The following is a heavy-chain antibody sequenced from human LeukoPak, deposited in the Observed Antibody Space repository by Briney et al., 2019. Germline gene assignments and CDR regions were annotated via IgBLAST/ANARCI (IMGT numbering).Heavy chain of an antibody. CDR1: GFTFSSYS. D-gene: IGHD3-16*02. J-gene: IGHJ4*02. V-gene: IGHV3-48*01. CDR3: ARRAKATYVWGSYRPSDY. CDR2: ISSSSTI. Sequence: GGSLRLSCAASGFTFSSYSMNWVRQAPGKGLEWVSYISSSSTIYYADSVKGRFTISRDNAKNSLYLQMNSLRAEDTAVYYCARRAKATYVWGSYRPSDYWGQGTLVTVSS.